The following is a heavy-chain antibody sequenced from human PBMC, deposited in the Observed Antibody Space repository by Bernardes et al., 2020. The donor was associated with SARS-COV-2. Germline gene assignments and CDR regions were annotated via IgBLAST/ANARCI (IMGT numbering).Heavy chain of an antibody. CDR1: GFSLSTSGVG. Sequence: SGPTLVKPTQTLTLTCTFSGFSLSTSGVGVGWIRQPPGKALEWLALIYWDDDKRYSPSLKSRLTITKDTSKNQVVLTMTNMDPVDTATYYCAHSLGLQDITMVRGVIIPHWFDPWGQGTLVTVSS. J-gene: IGHJ5*02. CDR3: AHSLGLQDITMVRGVIIPHWFDP. CDR2: IYWDDDK. D-gene: IGHD3-10*01. V-gene: IGHV2-5*02.